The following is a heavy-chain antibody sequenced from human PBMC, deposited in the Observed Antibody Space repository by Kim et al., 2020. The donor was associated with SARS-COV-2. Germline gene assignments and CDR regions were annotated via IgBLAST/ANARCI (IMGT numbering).Heavy chain of an antibody. CDR1: GDSISSINW. Sequence: SETLSLTCAVSGDSISSINWWSWVRQPPGKGLEWIGEIYHSGSSNCNPSLKTRVTMSVDKSKNQFSLQLSSVTAADTAVYYCAKKDFYFNRGGNPPFDY. V-gene: IGHV4-4*02. CDR2: IYHSGSS. J-gene: IGHJ4*01. CDR3: AKKDFYFNRGGNPPFDY. D-gene: IGHD3-22*01.